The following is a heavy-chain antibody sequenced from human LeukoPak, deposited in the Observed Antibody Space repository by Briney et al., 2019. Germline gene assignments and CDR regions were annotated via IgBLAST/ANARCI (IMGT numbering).Heavy chain of an antibody. CDR1: GFTFSSYW. CDR3: AKEGYCTNGVCRYFDY. Sequence: PGGSLRLSCAASGFTFSSYWMHWVRQAPGKGLVWVSRINSDGSSTSYADSVKGRFTISRDNAKNTLYLQMNSLRAEGTAVYYCAKEGYCTNGVCRYFDYWGQGTLVTVSS. J-gene: IGHJ4*02. D-gene: IGHD2-8*01. V-gene: IGHV3-74*01. CDR2: INSDGSST.